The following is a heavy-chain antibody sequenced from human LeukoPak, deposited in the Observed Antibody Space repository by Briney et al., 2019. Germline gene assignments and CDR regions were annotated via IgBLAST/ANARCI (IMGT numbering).Heavy chain of an antibody. D-gene: IGHD3-9*01. CDR2: ISSSGSTI. CDR1: GFTFSDYY. Sequence: PGGSLRLSCAASGFTFSDYYMNWIRQAPGKGLEWVSYISSSGSTIYYADSVKGRFTISRDNAKNSLYLQMNSLRAEDTAVYYCARDRTDLTGYYIGIQGWFDPWGQGTLVTVSS. CDR3: ARDRTDLTGYYIGIQGWFDP. J-gene: IGHJ5*02. V-gene: IGHV3-11*04.